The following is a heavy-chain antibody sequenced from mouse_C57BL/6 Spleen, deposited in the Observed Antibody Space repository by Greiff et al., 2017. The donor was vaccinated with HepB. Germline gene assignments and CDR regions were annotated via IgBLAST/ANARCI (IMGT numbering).Heavy chain of an antibody. D-gene: IGHD2-4*01. CDR3: TRGGDYDPFDY. V-gene: IGHV5-9-1*02. CDR1: GFTFSSYA. Sequence: DVMLVESGEGLVKPGGSLKLSCAASGFTFSSYAMSWVRQTPEKRLEWVAYISSGGDYIYYADTVKGRFTISRDNARNTLYLQMSSLKSEDTAMYYCTRGGDYDPFDYWGQSTTLTVSS. J-gene: IGHJ2*01. CDR2: ISSGGDYI.